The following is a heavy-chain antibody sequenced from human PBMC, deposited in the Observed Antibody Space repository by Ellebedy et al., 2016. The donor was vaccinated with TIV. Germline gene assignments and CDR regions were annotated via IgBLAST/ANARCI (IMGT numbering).Heavy chain of an antibody. V-gene: IGHV5-51*01. J-gene: IGHJ4*02. D-gene: IGHD1-26*01. Sequence: GESLKISCKASGYTFTNYWIGSVRQMPGKGLEWMGIIYPTDSDTKYSPSFQGQVTISADKSISTAYLQWSSLRASDTAIYYCATGARNGYYFDYWGQGTLVTVSS. CDR3: ATGARNGYYFDY. CDR2: IYPTDSDT. CDR1: GYTFTNYW.